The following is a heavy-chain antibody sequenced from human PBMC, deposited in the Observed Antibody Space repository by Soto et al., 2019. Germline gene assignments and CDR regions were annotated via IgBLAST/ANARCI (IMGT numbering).Heavy chain of an antibody. D-gene: IGHD3-10*01. Sequence: GGSLRLSCAASGFTFDDYGMSWVRQAPGKGLEWVSGINWNGGSTGYADSVKGRFTISRDNAKNSLYLQMNSLRAEDTALYYCARLYGSGSTRRVLIDYWGQGSLVIVSS. CDR3: ARLYGSGSTRRVLIDY. V-gene: IGHV3-20*04. CDR1: GFTFDDYG. CDR2: INWNGGST. J-gene: IGHJ4*02.